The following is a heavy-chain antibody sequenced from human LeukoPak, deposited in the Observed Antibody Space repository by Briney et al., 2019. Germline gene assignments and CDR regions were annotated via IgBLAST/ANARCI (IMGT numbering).Heavy chain of an antibody. J-gene: IGHJ4*02. D-gene: IGHD2-21*01. V-gene: IGHV1-69*04. CDR1: GGTFSSYA. Sequence: SVKVSCKASGGTFSSYAISWVRQAPGQGLEWMGRIIPILGIANYAQKFQGRVTITADKSTSTAYMELSSLRSEDTAVYYCAREVRGGEGFDYWGQGTLVTVSS. CDR3: AREVRGGEGFDY. CDR2: IIPILGIA.